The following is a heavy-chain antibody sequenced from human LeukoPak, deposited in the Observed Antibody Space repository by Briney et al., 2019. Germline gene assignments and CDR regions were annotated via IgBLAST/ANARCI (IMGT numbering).Heavy chain of an antibody. CDR3: AKDYDSVVPNAFDI. CDR2: IYSGGST. J-gene: IGHJ3*02. CDR1: GFTVSTNY. D-gene: IGHD3-3*01. Sequence: GGSLRLSCAASGFTVSTNYMSWVRQAPGKGLEWVSVIYSGGSTNYTDSVKGRFTISRDNSKNTLFLQMNSLRAEDTAVYYCAKDYDSVVPNAFDIWGQGTMVTVSS. V-gene: IGHV3-66*01.